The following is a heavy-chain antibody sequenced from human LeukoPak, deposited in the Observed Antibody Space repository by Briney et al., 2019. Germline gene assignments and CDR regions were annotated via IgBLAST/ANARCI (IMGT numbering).Heavy chain of an antibody. J-gene: IGHJ4*02. CDR3: ARNYFDY. Sequence: GGSLRLSCVASGFTFSSYWMSWVRRAPGKGLEWVANMKEDGNEKYYVDSVKGRFTISRDNAKNPLYLQMNSLRAEDTAVYYCARNYFDYWGQGTLVIVSS. CDR1: GFTFSSYW. CDR2: MKEDGNEK. V-gene: IGHV3-7*04.